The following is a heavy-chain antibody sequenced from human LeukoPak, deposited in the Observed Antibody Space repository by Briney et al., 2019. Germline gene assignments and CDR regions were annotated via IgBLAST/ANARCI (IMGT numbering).Heavy chain of an antibody. J-gene: IGHJ4*02. Sequence: GRSLRLCCAASGFTFTAYLIHWVRQAPGKGLEWVAVMSSDGNAMFYADSVKGRFTISRDNSKNTLYLQMNSLRAEDTAVYYCVRESEYYFDLSAFFDYWGQGTLVTVSS. CDR1: GFTFTAYL. V-gene: IGHV3-30-3*01. CDR3: VRESEYYFDLSAFFDY. CDR2: MSSDGNAM. D-gene: IGHD3-22*01.